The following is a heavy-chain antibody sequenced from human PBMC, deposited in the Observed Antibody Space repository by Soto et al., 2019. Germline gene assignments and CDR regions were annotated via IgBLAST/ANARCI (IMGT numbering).Heavy chain of an antibody. D-gene: IGHD1-26*01. V-gene: IGHV3-66*01. J-gene: IGHJ6*02. CDR1: GFTVSTNY. CDR2: MFYGGST. CDR3: ATTGMGLTLYYYYHGMDV. Sequence: EVQLVESGGGLVQPGGSMRLSGAASGFTVSTNYMTWVRQAPGKGLEWVSVMFYGGSTYYAASVNGRFTISSYDSKNTLYLQMNRLRAEDTAVYYCATTGMGLTLYYYYHGMDVWGQGTTVTVSS.